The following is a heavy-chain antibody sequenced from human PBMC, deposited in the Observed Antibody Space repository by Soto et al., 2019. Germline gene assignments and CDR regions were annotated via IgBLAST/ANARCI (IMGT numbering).Heavy chain of an antibody. V-gene: IGHV4-30-4*01. J-gene: IGHJ3*02. CDR2: IYYSGST. D-gene: IGHD1-26*01. CDR1: NAAIVSTACK. CDR3: ARPWGIHSGSYLDAFDI. Sequence: TMSLTRPATNAAIVSTACKRTSAGKPPGKGLEWIGYIYYSGSTYYNPSLKSRVTISVDTSKNQFSLKLSSVTAADTAVYYCARPWGIHSGSYLDAFDIWCQGTMVT.